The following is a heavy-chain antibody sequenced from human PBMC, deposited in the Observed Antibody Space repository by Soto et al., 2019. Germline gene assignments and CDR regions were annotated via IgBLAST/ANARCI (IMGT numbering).Heavy chain of an antibody. J-gene: IGHJ2*01. CDR2: ISASGGNI. D-gene: IGHD3-16*01. Sequence: EVQLLESGGGLARPGGSLRLSCVASGFIFSDYAMTWIRQAPGKGLECVATISASGGNIEYTDSLKGRFTISRDNSKKTVYLQINGLTAADTAVHYCAKVAGGLGYFDLWGRGTLVTVSS. CDR3: AKVAGGLGYFDL. CDR1: GFIFSDYA. V-gene: IGHV3-23*01.